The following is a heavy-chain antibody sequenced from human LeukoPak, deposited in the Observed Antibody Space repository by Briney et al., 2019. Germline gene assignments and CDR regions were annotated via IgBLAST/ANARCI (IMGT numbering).Heavy chain of an antibody. V-gene: IGHV3-30-3*01. J-gene: IGHJ3*02. CDR3: AGAQGAFDI. CDR1: GFTFSSYA. Sequence: GGSLRLSCAASGFTFSSYAMHWVRQAPGKGLEWVAVISYDGSNKYYADSVKGRSTISRDNSKNTLYLQMNSLRAEDTAVYYCAGAQGAFDIWGQGTMVTVSS. CDR2: ISYDGSNK.